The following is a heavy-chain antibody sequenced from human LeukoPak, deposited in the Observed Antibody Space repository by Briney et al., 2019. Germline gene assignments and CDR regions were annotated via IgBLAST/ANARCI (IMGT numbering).Heavy chain of an antibody. Sequence: SETLSLTCTVSGGSISSGSYYWSWIRQPAGKGLEWIGRIYTSGSTNYNPSLKSRVTISVDTSKNQFSLKLSSVTAADTAVYYCARLGWNDVGYFDLWGRGTLATVSS. D-gene: IGHD1-1*01. CDR2: IYTSGST. J-gene: IGHJ2*01. V-gene: IGHV4-61*02. CDR3: ARLGWNDVGYFDL. CDR1: GGSISSGSYY.